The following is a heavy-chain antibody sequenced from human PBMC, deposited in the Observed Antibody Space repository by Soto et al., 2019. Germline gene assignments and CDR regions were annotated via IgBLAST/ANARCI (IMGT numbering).Heavy chain of an antibody. CDR1: GFTFSSYA. Sequence: QVQLVESGGGVVQPGRSLRLSCAASGFTFSSYAMHWVRQAPGKGLEWVAVISYDGSNKYYADSVKGRFTISRDNSKNTLYLQMSSLRAEDTAVYYCAREMITFGGVIVPPYFDYWGQGTLVTVSS. D-gene: IGHD3-16*02. J-gene: IGHJ4*02. CDR2: ISYDGSNK. V-gene: IGHV3-30-3*01. CDR3: AREMITFGGVIVPPYFDY.